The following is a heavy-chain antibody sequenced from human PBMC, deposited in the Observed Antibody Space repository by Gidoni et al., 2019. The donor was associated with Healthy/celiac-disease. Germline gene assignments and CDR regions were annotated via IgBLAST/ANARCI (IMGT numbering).Heavy chain of an antibody. J-gene: IGHJ3*02. V-gene: IGHV4-31*03. CDR1: GGSISSGGYY. Sequence: QVQLQESGPGLVKPSQTLSLTCTVSGGSISSGGYYWSWIRQHPGKGLEWIGYIYYSGSTYYNPSLKSRVTISVDTSKNQFSLKLSSVTAADTAVYYCARGRGDFWSGYHDAFDIWGQGTMVTVSS. CDR3: ARGRGDFWSGYHDAFDI. D-gene: IGHD3-3*01. CDR2: IYYSGST.